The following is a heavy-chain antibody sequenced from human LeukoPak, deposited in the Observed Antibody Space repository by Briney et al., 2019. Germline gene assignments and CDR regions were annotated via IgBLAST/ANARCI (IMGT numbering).Heavy chain of an antibody. J-gene: IGHJ6*03. D-gene: IGHD2-15*01. CDR3: AKDTGLLLDYMDV. CDR2: ISWNSGSI. CDR1: GFTFDDYA. Sequence: GGSLRLSCAASGFTFDDYAMHWVRQAPGKGLEWVSGISWNSGSIGYADSVKGRFTISRDNAKNSLYLQMNSLRAEDTALYYCAKDTGLLLDYMDVWGKGTTVTVSS. V-gene: IGHV3-9*01.